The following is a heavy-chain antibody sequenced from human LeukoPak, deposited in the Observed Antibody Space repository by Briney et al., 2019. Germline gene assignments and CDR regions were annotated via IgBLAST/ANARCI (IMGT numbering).Heavy chain of an antibody. CDR2: IREDGSEI. Sequence: GGSLRLSCGASGFTFRTYWMTWVRQAPGKGLEWVANIREDGSEIFYVDSVKGRFTISRDNAKNSMYLQMNSLRVEDSGLYYCTRDRSWSVYDYWGQGTLVTVSS. D-gene: IGHD1-26*01. CDR3: TRDRSWSVYDY. CDR1: GFTFRTYW. V-gene: IGHV3-7*03. J-gene: IGHJ4*02.